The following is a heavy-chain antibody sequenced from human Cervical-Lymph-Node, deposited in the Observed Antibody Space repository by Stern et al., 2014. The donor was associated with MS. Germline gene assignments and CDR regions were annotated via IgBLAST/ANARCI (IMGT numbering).Heavy chain of an antibody. J-gene: IGHJ4*02. CDR2: ITNVGST. D-gene: IGHD1-1*01. CDR3: ARDTSSPERSDW. CDR1: GFTVSRDY. Sequence: EVQLVQSGGGVIQPGGSLRLSCTASGFTVSRDYMTWVRQAPGKGLEWVSLITNVGSTFYTDYVKGRFTISRDESKNTVYLHMTSLRAEDTAMYYCARDTSSPERSDWWGQGTLVTVSS. V-gene: IGHV3-53*01.